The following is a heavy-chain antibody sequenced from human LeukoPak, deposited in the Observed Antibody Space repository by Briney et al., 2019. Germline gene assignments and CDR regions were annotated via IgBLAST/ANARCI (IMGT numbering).Heavy chain of an antibody. CDR1: GYTFITYK. D-gene: IGHD3-10*01. J-gene: IGHJ4*02. CDR3: AKDGGSYSADY. Sequence: ASVKVSCKASGYTFITYKMHWVRQAPGQGLEWVGIINPSDGDRRNAQKFQGRDTMTRDMSTSTVYMELSSQRSEDTAVYYCAKDGGSYSADYWGQGTLVTVSS. CDR2: INPSDGDR. V-gene: IGHV1-46*01.